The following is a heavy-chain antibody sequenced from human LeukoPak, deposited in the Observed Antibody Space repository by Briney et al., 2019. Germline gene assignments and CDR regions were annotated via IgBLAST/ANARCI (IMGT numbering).Heavy chain of an antibody. Sequence: SETLSLTCIVSPDSITTFYWSWIRQPPGKGLAWIGFIFHTGTTNYNPSLRTRVTTSLDTSQNQFSLRLTSVTTADTAVYFCAGSFSGSGAFEIWGQGTVVTVSS. D-gene: IGHD3-10*01. CDR2: IFHTGTT. V-gene: IGHV4-59*01. J-gene: IGHJ3*02. CDR3: AGSFSGSGAFEI. CDR1: PDSITTFY.